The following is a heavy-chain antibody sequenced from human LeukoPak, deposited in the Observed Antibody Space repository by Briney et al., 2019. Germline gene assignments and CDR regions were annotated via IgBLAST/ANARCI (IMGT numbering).Heavy chain of an antibody. CDR3: TRTVNAASDF. J-gene: IGHJ4*02. Sequence: PGGSLRLSCAASGFTFSSYWMTWVRQAPGKGLEWVANIKQDGSERYYVDSVKGRFTISRDNAKKSLFLQMNSLRAEDTAVYYCTRTVNAASDFWGQGTLVTVSS. V-gene: IGHV3-7*03. D-gene: IGHD2-2*01. CDR2: IKQDGSER. CDR1: GFTFSSYW.